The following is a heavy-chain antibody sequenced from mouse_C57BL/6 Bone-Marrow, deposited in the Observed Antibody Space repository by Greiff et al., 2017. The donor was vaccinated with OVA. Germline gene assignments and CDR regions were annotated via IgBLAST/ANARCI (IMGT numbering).Heavy chain of an antibody. D-gene: IGHD2-12*01. CDR2: ISNGGGST. J-gene: IGHJ4*01. CDR1: GFTFSDYY. Sequence: EVKVVESGGGLVQPGGSLKLSCAASGFTFSDYYMYWVRQTPEKRLEWVAYISNGGGSTYYPDTVKGRFTISRANAKNTLYLHMSRLKSEDTAMSYGARHPKVTTDYYAKYDWGQGTSVTAAS. V-gene: IGHV5-12*01. CDR3: ARHPKVTTDYYAKYD.